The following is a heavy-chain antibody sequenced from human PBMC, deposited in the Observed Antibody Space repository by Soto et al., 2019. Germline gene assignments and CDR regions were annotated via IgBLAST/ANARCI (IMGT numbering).Heavy chain of an antibody. V-gene: IGHV3-15*07. CDR3: TTDFGELLWYYYYGMDV. D-gene: IGHD3-10*01. Sequence: GGSLRLSCAASGFTFSNAWMNWVRQAPGKGLEWVGRIKSKTDVGTTDYAAPVKGRFTISRDDSKNTLYLQMNSLKTEDTAVYYCTTDFGELLWYYYYGMDVWGQGTTVTVSS. CDR1: GFTFSNAW. CDR2: IKSKTDVGTT. J-gene: IGHJ6*02.